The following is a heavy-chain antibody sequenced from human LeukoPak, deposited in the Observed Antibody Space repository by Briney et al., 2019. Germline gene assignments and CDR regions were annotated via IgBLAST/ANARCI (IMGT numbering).Heavy chain of an antibody. V-gene: IGHV4-59*08. Sequence: SETLSLICTVSVGSISSYYWNWIRQPPAKALEGIRYNNYIRTTDYNPPLMSRVTISLATCKNRFSLKLRSVTPADTAMYYCARSYSSSDHYYYYGMDVWGQGTTVTVSS. CDR3: ARSYSSSDHYYYYGMDV. CDR1: VGSISSYY. D-gene: IGHD6-13*01. J-gene: IGHJ6*02. CDR2: NNYIRTT.